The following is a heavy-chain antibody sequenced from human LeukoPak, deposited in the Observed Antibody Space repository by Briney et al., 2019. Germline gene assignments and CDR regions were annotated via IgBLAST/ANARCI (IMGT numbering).Heavy chain of an antibody. CDR1: GFTFSDYY. D-gene: IGHD4-11*01. CDR3: ARDVYSNSRFADY. Sequence: GGSLRLSCAASGFTFSDYYMSWIRQAPGKGLEWVSYISSSGSTIYYADSVKGRFTISRDNAKNSLYLQMNSLRAEDTAVYYCARDVYSNSRFADYWGQGTLVTVSS. J-gene: IGHJ4*02. V-gene: IGHV3-11*04. CDR2: ISSSGSTI.